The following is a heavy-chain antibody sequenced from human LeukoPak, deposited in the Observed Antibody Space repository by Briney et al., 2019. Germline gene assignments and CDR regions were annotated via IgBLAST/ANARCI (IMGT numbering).Heavy chain of an antibody. CDR3: ARDGYYYAEEFDP. J-gene: IGHJ5*02. V-gene: IGHV3-30*04. Sequence: GRSLRLSCAASGFTFSSYAMHWVRQAPGKGLEWVAVISYDGSNKYYADSVKGRFTISRDNSKNTLYLQMNSLRAEDTAVYYCARDGYYYAEEFDPWGQGTLVTASS. CDR2: ISYDGSNK. CDR1: GFTFSSYA. D-gene: IGHD3-10*01.